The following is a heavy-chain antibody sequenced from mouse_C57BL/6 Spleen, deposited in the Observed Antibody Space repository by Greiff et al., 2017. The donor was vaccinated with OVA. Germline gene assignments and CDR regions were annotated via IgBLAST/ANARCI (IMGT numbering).Heavy chain of an antibody. V-gene: IGHV1-82*01. D-gene: IGHD3-2*02. CDR1: GYAFTSSW. J-gene: IGHJ3*01. CDR3: ARDSSGAWFDY. Sequence: QVQLQESGPELVKPGASVKLSCKASGYAFTSSWINWVKQRPGQGLEWIGRIYPGGGDTNYNGKFKGKATLTADKSSSTAYMQLSSLTSEDSAVYFCARDSSGAWFDYWGQGTPVTVSA. CDR2: IYPGGGDT.